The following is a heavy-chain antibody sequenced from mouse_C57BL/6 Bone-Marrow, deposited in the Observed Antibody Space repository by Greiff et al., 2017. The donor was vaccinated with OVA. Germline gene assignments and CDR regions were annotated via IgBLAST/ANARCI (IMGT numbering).Heavy chain of an antibody. D-gene: IGHD2-13*01. CDR3: AVDYDFAY. Sequence: VQLTESVAELVRPGASVQLSCTASGFTFPHTYMHWVKQRPVPGLEWIGRIAPAYGYPKSAPKFQGTATITADTSSNTAYLQLSSLTSEDTAIEYCAVDYDFAYWGQGTLVTGAA. J-gene: IGHJ3*01. CDR1: GFTFPHTY. V-gene: IGHV14-3*01. CDR2: IAPAYGYP.